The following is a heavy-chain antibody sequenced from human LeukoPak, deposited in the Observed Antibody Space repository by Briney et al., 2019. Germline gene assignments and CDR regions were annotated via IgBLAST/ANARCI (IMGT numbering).Heavy chain of an antibody. CDR3: AKDTDSSGWYGRDY. CDR2: ISGDGGST. J-gene: IGHJ4*02. V-gene: IGHV3-43*02. D-gene: IGHD6-19*01. CDR1: GFTFDDYA. Sequence: GGSLRLSCAASGFTFDDYAMHWVRQAPGKGLEWVSLISGDGGSTYYADSVKGRFTTSRDNSKDSLYLQMNSLRTEDTALYYWAKDTDSSGWYGRDYWGQGTLVTVSS.